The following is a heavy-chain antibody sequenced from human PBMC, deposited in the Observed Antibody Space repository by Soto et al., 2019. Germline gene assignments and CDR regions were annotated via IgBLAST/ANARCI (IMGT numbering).Heavy chain of an antibody. CDR1: GGSFSGYY. V-gene: IGHV4-34*01. CDR3: ARGGPTSRGRSTDFQH. Sequence: QVQLQQWGAGLLKPSETLSLTCAVYGGSFSGYYWSWIRQPPGKGLEWIGEINHSGSTNYNPSLKSRVTISVDTSKNQFSLKLSSVTAADTAVYYCARGGPTSRGRSTDFQHWGQGTLVTVSS. J-gene: IGHJ1*01. CDR2: INHSGST. D-gene: IGHD2-2*01.